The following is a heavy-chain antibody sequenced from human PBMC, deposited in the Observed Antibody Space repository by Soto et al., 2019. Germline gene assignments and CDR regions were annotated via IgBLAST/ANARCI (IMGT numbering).Heavy chain of an antibody. CDR3: VRHGSYGSGSFSFNP. J-gene: IGHJ5*02. V-gene: IGHV4-39*01. CDR1: RDSVSNTDSD. Sequence: PSETLELNCSVARDSVSNTDSDSGWIRQAPGKGLEWIGSVYYSGSAYYSPSLRSRLNISVDTSKNLVSLNLTSVTAADTALYYCVRHGSYGSGSFSFNPWGQG. D-gene: IGHD3-10*01. CDR2: VYYSGSA.